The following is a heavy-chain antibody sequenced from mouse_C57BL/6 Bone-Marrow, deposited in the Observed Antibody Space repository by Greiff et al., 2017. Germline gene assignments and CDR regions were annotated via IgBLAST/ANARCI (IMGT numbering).Heavy chain of an antibody. CDR3: TRGGNGYDDY. Sequence: QVQLQQSGAELVRPGASVTLSCKASGYTFTDYEMHWVKQTPVHGLEWIGAIDPETGGTAYNQKFKGKAILTADKSSSTAYMELRSLTSEDSAVYYCTRGGNGYDDYWGQGTTLTVSS. J-gene: IGHJ2*01. D-gene: IGHD2-2*01. V-gene: IGHV1-15*01. CDR1: GYTFTDYE. CDR2: IDPETGGT.